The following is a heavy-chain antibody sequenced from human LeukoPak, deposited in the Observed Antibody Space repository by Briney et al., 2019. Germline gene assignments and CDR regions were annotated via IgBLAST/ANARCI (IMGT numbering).Heavy chain of an antibody. V-gene: IGHV3-23*01. CDR3: AKVDYCSGGSSLYYYYYMDV. CDR1: GFTFNSYA. D-gene: IGHD2-15*01. J-gene: IGHJ6*03. Sequence: GGSLRLSCAASGFTFNSYAMSWVRQAPGKGLEWVSAISGGAGSTYYADSVKGRFTISRDNSKNTLYLQMNSLRAEDTAVYSCAKVDYCSGGSSLYYYYYMDVWGKGTTVTVS. CDR2: ISGGAGST.